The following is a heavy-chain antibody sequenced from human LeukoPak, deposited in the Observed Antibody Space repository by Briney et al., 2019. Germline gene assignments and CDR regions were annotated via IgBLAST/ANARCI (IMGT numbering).Heavy chain of an antibody. CDR3: AKDSAPYYYGSGSYHISYFDY. CDR2: ISGSGGST. J-gene: IGHJ4*02. V-gene: IGHV3-23*01. Sequence: GGSLRLSCAASGFTFSSYAMSWVRQAPGKGLGWVSAISGSGGSTYYADSVKGRFTISRDNSKNTLYLQMNSLRAEDTAVYYCAKDSAPYYYGSGSYHISYFDYWGQGTLVTVSS. D-gene: IGHD3-10*01. CDR1: GFTFSSYA.